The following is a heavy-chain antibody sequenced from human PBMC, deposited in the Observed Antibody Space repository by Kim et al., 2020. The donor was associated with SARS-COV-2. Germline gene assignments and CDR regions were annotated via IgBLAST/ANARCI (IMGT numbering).Heavy chain of an antibody. CDR2: A. D-gene: IGHD6-13*01. V-gene: IGHV1-69*01. Sequence: ANYAQKFQGRVTITADESTSTAYMELSSLRSEDTAVYYCARGLFSQQLGHWGQGTLVTVSS. J-gene: IGHJ4*02. CDR3: ARGLFSQQLGH.